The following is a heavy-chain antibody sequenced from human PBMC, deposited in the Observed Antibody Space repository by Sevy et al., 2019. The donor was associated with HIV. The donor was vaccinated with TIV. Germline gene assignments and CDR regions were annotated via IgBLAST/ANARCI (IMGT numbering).Heavy chain of an antibody. Sequence: GESLKISCKGSGYSFTSYWIGWVRQMPGKGLEWMGIIYPGDSDTSYSPSFQGQVTISADKSVSTAYLQWSSLKSSDTAMYYCARLTPNYWLDPWGQGTLVTVSS. J-gene: IGHJ5*02. CDR3: ARLTPNYWLDP. D-gene: IGHD7-27*01. CDR2: IYPGDSDT. V-gene: IGHV5-51*01. CDR1: GYSFTSYW.